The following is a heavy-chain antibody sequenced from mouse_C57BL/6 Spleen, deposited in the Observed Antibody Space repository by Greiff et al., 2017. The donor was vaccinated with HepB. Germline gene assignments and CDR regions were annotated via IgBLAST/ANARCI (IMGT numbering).Heavy chain of an antibody. D-gene: IGHD1-1*01. CDR3: ANSTSYYYGSPWYFDV. CDR2: IWRGGST. J-gene: IGHJ1*03. CDR1: GFSLTSYG. V-gene: IGHV2-5*01. Sequence: QVQLKESGPGLVQPSQSLSITCTVSGFSLTSYGVHWVRQSPGKGLEWLGVIWRGGSTDYNAAFMSRLSITKDNSKSQVFFKMNSLHADDTAIYSCANSTSYYYGSPWYFDVWGTGTTVTVSS.